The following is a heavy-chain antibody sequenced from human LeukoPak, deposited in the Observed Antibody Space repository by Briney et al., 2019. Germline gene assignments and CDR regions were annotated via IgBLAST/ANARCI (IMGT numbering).Heavy chain of an antibody. CDR2: INHSGST. V-gene: IGHV4-34*01. J-gene: IGHJ5*02. D-gene: IGHD2-2*01. Sequence: SETLSLTCAVYGGSFSGYYWSWIRQPPGKGLEWIGEINHSGSTNYNPSLKSRVTISVDTSKNQFSLKLSSVTAADTAVYYCATVGSDCSSTSCHPIKYNWFDPWGQGTLVTVSS. CDR3: ATVGSDCSSTSCHPIKYNWFDP. CDR1: GGSFSGYY.